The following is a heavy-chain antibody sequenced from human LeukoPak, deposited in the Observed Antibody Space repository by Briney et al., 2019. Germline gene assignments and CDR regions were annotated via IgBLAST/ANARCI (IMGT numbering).Heavy chain of an antibody. D-gene: IGHD3-9*01. CDR2: INHSGST. Sequence: PSETLSLTCAVYGGSFSGYYWSWIRQPPGKGLEWIGEINHSGSTNYNPSLKSRVTISVDTSKNQFSLKLSSVTAADTAVYYCARADTYYDILTGYSGVGAFDIWGQGTMVTVSS. CDR1: GGSFSGYY. J-gene: IGHJ3*02. CDR3: ARADTYYDILTGYSGVGAFDI. V-gene: IGHV4-34*01.